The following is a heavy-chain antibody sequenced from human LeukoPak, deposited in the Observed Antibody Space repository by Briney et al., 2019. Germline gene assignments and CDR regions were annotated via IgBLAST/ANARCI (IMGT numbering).Heavy chain of an antibody. CDR2: IKQDGSEK. V-gene: IGHV3-7*01. D-gene: IGHD3-10*01. J-gene: IGHJ4*02. Sequence: GGSLRLSCAASGFTVSNKYMTWVRQAPGKGLEWVANIKQDGSEKYYVDSVKGRFTISKDNAKNSLYLQMNSLRAEDTAVYYCARDLSRSFSMIRGLIQHREFDFWGRGTLVTVSS. CDR3: ARDLSRSFSMIRGLIQHREFDF. CDR1: GFTVSNKY.